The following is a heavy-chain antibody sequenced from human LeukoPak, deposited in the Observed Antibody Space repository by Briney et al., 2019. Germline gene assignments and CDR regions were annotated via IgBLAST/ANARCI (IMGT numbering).Heavy chain of an antibody. V-gene: IGHV4-34*01. D-gene: IGHD3-10*01. J-gene: IGHJ5*02. CDR1: GGSFSGYY. CDR3: ARVRRAPAKNWFDP. CDR2: INHSGST. Sequence: SETLSLTCAVYGGSFSGYYWSWIRQPPGKGLEWIGEINHSGSTNYNPSLKSRVTISVDTSKNQFSLKLSSVTAADTAVYYCARVRRAPAKNWFDPWGQGTLATVSS.